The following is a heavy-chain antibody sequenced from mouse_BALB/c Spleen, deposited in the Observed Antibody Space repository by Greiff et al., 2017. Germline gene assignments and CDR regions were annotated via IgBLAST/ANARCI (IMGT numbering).Heavy chain of an antibody. CDR3: ARDMITTLYYAMDY. V-gene: IGHV2-9*02. CDR2: IWAGGST. CDR1: GFSLTSYG. Sequence: VQLQESGPGLVAPSQSLSITCTVSGFSLTSYGVHWVRQPPGKGLEWLGVIWAGGSTNYNSALMSRLSISKDNSKSQVFLKMNSLQTDDTAMYYCARDMITTLYYAMDYWGQGTSVTVSS. J-gene: IGHJ4*01. D-gene: IGHD2-4*01.